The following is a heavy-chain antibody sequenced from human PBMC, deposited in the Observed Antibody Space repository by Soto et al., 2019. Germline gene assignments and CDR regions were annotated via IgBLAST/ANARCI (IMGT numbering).Heavy chain of an antibody. CDR3: AREGTVAYASDI. CDR2: IIPIFGTA. V-gene: IGHV1-69*13. D-gene: IGHD6-19*01. CDR1: GGTFSSYA. Sequence: SVKVSCKASGGTFSSYAMSWVRQAPGQGPEWMGGIIPIFGTANYAQKFQGRVTITADESTSTAYMELSSLRSEDTAVYYCAREGTVAYASDIWGQGTMVTVSS. J-gene: IGHJ3*02.